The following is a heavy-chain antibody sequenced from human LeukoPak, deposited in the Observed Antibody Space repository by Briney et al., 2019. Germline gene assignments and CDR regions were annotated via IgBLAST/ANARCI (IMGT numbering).Heavy chain of an antibody. CDR3: ARGGFRTQRSWYYY. CDR1: GGSISSGDYY. V-gene: IGHV4-30-4*01. CDR2: IYYSGST. J-gene: IGHJ4*02. Sequence: PSQTLSLTCTVSGGSISSGDYYWSWIRQPPGKGLEWIGYIYYSGSTYYNPSLKSRVTISVDTSKNQFSLKLSSVTAADTAVYYCARGGFRTQRSWYYYWGQGTLVTVSS. D-gene: IGHD6-13*01.